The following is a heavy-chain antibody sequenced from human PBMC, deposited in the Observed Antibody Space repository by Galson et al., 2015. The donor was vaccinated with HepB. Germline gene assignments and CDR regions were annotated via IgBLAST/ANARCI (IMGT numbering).Heavy chain of an antibody. CDR1: GFTFSSYG. CDR3: AKDIGSWSDY. D-gene: IGHD6-13*01. Sequence: SLRLSCAASGFTFSSYGMHWVRQAPGKGLEWVAVISYDGSNKYYADSVKGRFTISRDNSKNTLYLQMNSLRAEDTAVYYCAKDIGSWSDYWGQGTLVTVSS. CDR2: ISYDGSNK. V-gene: IGHV3-30*18. J-gene: IGHJ4*02.